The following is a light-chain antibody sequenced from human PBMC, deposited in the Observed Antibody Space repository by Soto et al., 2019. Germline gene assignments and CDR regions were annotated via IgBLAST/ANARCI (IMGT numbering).Light chain of an antibody. CDR3: LQTYTKPYT. CDR1: QSITTY. V-gene: IGKV1-39*01. CDR2: ATS. J-gene: IGKJ2*01. Sequence: DIQMTQSPSSLSASVGDRVTISCRASQSITTYLNWYQQKPGKAPKLLIYATSSFQSGVPLRFSGSGSGTDFTLTISSLQPEDFATYFCLQTYTKPYTFGQGTKLQIK.